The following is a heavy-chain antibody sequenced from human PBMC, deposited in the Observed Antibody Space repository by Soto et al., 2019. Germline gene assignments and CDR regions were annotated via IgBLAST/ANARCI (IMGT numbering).Heavy chain of an antibody. CDR1: GYTFTSYD. D-gene: IGHD4-17*01. Sequence: ASVKVSCKASGYTFTSYDINWVRQATGQGLEWMGWMNPNSGNTGYAQKFQGRVTMTRNTSISTAYMELSSLRSEDTAVYYCAHATMTTVTTGGGNDAFDIWGQGKMVTVSS. J-gene: IGHJ3*02. CDR2: MNPNSGNT. V-gene: IGHV1-8*01. CDR3: AHATMTTVTTGGGNDAFDI.